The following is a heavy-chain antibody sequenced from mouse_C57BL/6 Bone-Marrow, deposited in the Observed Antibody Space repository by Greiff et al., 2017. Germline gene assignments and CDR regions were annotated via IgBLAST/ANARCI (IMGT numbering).Heavy chain of an antibody. V-gene: IGHV5-15*01. CDR2: ISNLAYSI. CDR3: AGHGGYGKGYWYLDV. J-gene: IGHJ1*03. CDR1: GFTFSDYG. D-gene: IGHD1-1*01. Sequence: EVQGVQPGAGLVQPGASLKLSCAASGFTFSDYGMAWVRQAPRKGPEWVGFISNLAYSIYYADTVTGRYTISSENAKNTLYMDMSRLRSEDTAMYYCAGHGGYGKGYWYLDVWGTGTTVTVSS.